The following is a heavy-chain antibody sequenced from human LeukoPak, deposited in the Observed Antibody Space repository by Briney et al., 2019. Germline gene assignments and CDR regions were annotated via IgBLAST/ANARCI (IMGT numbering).Heavy chain of an antibody. D-gene: IGHD4-17*01. Sequence: GGPLRLSCAASGFIFSDYAMNWVRQAPGKGLEWVSVISGRGGNRYYADSVKGRFTISRDSSKNMVYLQMNSLRVEDTAVYYCAKDRRTTVTSSFDSWGQGTLVTVSS. CDR1: GFIFSDYA. CDR3: AKDRRTTVTSSFDS. CDR2: ISGRGGNR. J-gene: IGHJ4*02. V-gene: IGHV3-23*01.